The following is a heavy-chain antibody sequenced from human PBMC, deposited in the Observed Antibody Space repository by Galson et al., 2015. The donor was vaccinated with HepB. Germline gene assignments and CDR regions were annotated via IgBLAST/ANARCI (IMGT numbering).Heavy chain of an antibody. V-gene: IGHV3-23*01. CDR1: GFTFSSYA. D-gene: IGHD5-18*01. CDR2: ISGSGGST. Sequence: SLRLSCAASGFTFSSYAMSWVRQAPGKGLEWVSAISGSGGSTYYADSVKGRFTISRDNSKNTLYLQMNSLRAEDTAVYYCAKGHSYGSGFGMDVWGQGTTVTVSS. J-gene: IGHJ6*02. CDR3: AKGHSYGSGFGMDV.